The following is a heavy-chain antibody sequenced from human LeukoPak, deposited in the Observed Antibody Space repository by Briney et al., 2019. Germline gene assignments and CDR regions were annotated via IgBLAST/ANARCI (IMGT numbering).Heavy chain of an antibody. CDR1: GYSFNICG. Sequence: ASVKFACLASGYSFNICGISWVREAPGPGHGSMGWISAYNGSTNYAQKLQGRVTMTTDTSTSTAYMELRSLRSDDTAVYYCARVGDEGIVATRWGQGTLVTVSS. D-gene: IGHD5-12*01. CDR2: ISAYNGST. J-gene: IGHJ4*02. V-gene: IGHV1-18*01. CDR3: ARVGDEGIVATR.